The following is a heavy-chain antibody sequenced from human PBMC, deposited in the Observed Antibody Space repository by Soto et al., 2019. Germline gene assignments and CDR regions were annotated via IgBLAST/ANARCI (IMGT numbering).Heavy chain of an antibody. D-gene: IGHD1-7*01. Sequence: SVKVSYKASGGTFSSYAISCVRKAPGQGLEWMGGIIPIFGSANYAQKFQGRVTITADESTSTAYMELSSLRSGDTAVYYCAILASPGTTGDPTDYWGQGTLVTVSS. V-gene: IGHV1-69*01. CDR3: AILASPGTTGDPTDY. CDR1: GGTFSSYA. J-gene: IGHJ4*02. CDR2: IIPIFGSA.